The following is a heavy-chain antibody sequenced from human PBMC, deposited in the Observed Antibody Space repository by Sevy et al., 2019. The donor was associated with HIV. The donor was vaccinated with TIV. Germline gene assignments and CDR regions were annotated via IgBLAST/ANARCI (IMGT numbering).Heavy chain of an antibody. CDR2: IYYSGST. J-gene: IGHJ4*02. V-gene: IGHV4-59*01. Sequence: SETMSLTCTVSGGSISSYYWSWIRQPPGKGLEWIGYIYYSGSTNYNPSLKSRVTISVDTSKNQFSLKLSSVTAADTAVYYCARAHYYDSSGYYPGGNYFDYWGQGTLVTVSS. D-gene: IGHD3-22*01. CDR3: ARAHYYDSSGYYPGGNYFDY. CDR1: GGSISSYY.